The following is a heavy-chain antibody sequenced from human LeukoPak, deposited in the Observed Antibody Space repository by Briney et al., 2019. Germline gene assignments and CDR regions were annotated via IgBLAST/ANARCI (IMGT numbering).Heavy chain of an antibody. D-gene: IGHD6-13*01. CDR3: ARETAAGFYYGMDV. V-gene: IGHV4-34*01. CDR1: GGSFSGYY. J-gene: IGHJ6*04. Sequence: SETLSLTCAVNGGSFSGYYWSWIRQPPGKGLEWIGEINHSGSTNYNPSLKSRVTISVDTSKNQFSLKLSSVTAADTAVYYCARETAAGFYYGMDVWGKGTTVTVSS. CDR2: INHSGST.